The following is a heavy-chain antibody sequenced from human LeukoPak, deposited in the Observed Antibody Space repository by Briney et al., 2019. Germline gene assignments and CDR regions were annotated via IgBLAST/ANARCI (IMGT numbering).Heavy chain of an antibody. V-gene: IGHV4-59*01. Sequence: SETLSLTCTVSGGSISSYYWSWIRQPPGKGLEWIGYIYYSGSTNYNPSLKGRVTISVDTSKNQFSLKLSSVTAADTAVYYCARALPATAMSFDYWGQGTLVTVSS. J-gene: IGHJ4*02. D-gene: IGHD2-2*01. CDR2: IYYSGST. CDR1: GGSISSYY. CDR3: ARALPATAMSFDY.